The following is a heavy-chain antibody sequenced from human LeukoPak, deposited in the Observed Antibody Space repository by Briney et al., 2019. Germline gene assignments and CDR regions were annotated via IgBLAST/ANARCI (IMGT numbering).Heavy chain of an antibody. J-gene: IGHJ4*02. D-gene: IGHD3-22*01. CDR3: ARMYYYDSVFDS. V-gene: IGHV1-18*01. Sequence: ASVKVSCKASGYTFTSYGISWVRQAPGQGLEWMGWISAYNGNTNYVQKLQGRVTMTTDTSTSTAYVELRSLRSADTAVYYCARMYYYDSVFDSWGQGTLVTVSS. CDR2: ISAYNGNT. CDR1: GYTFTSYG.